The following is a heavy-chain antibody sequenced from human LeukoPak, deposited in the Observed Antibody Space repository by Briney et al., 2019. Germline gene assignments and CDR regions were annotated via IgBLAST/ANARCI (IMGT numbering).Heavy chain of an antibody. CDR2: INHSGST. Sequence: SETLSLTCAVYGGSFSGYYWSWIRQPPGEGLEWIGEINHSGSTNYNPSLKSRVTISVDTSKNQFSLKLSSVTAADTAVYYCARGPKWLRSQLDYWGQGTLVTVSS. J-gene: IGHJ4*02. CDR1: GGSFSGYY. D-gene: IGHD5-12*01. CDR3: ARGPKWLRSQLDY. V-gene: IGHV4-34*01.